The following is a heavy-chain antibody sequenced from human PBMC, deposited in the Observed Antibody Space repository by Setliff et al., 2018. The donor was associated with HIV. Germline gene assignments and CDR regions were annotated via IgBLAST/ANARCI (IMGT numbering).Heavy chain of an antibody. D-gene: IGHD5-12*01. CDR2: FNTETRNP. Sequence: ASVKVSCKASGYTVTTYGISWVRQAPGQGLEWMGWFNTETRNPMYAQAFKGRLVFSLDTSVSTAYLQINSLNPDDGAVYYCAVDRHAFDTWGQGTVVTVSS. CDR1: GYTVTTYG. J-gene: IGHJ3*02. V-gene: IGHV7-4-1*02. CDR3: AVDRHAFDT.